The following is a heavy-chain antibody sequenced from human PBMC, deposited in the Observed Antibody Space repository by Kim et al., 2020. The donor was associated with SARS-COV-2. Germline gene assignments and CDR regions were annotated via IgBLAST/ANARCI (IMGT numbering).Heavy chain of an antibody. D-gene: IGHD3-22*01. V-gene: IGHV3-9*01. CDR1: GFTFDDYA. CDR2: ISWNSGSI. CDR3: AKDKGGWYYYDSSGYQDY. J-gene: IGHJ4*02. Sequence: GGSLRLSCAASGFTFDDYAMHWVRQAPGKGLEWVSGISWNSGSIGYADSVKGRFTISRDNAKNSLYLQMNSLRAEDTALYYCAKDKGGWYYYDSSGYQDYWGQGTLVTVSS.